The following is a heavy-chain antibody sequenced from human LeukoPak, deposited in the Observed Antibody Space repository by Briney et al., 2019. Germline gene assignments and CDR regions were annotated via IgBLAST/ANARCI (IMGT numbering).Heavy chain of an antibody. CDR1: GGTFSSYA. Sequence: SVRVSCKASGGTFSSYAISWVRQAPGQGLEWMGGIIPIFGTANYAQKFQGRVTITADESTSTAYMELSSLRSEDTAVYYCARGQRGYSGYDLNYWGQGTLVTVSS. J-gene: IGHJ4*02. D-gene: IGHD5-12*01. CDR3: ARGQRGYSGYDLNY. V-gene: IGHV1-69*13. CDR2: IIPIFGTA.